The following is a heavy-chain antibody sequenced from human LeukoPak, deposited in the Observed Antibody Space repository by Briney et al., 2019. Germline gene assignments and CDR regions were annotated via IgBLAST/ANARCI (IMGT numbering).Heavy chain of an antibody. J-gene: IGHJ4*02. CDR1: GFTFSSYA. CDR3: AKGPQVGSGYHPDY. Sequence: PGGSLRLSCAASGFTFSSYAMSWVRQAPGEGLEWVATITGSDDRTYYADSVKGGVIIYRDHSKKRVHLQINSLRAEDTAIYYCAKGPQVGSGYHPDYWGQGTLVSVSS. D-gene: IGHD3-22*01. CDR2: ITGSDDRT. V-gene: IGHV3-23*01.